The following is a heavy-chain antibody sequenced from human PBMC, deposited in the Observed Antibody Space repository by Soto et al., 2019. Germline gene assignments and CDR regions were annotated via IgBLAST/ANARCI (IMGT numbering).Heavy chain of an antibody. CDR2: IYYSGST. Sequence: SETLSLSCTVSGGSISSYYWSWIRQPPGKGLEWIGYIYYSGSTNYNPSLKSRVTISVDTSKNQFSLKLSSVTAADTAVYYCARTLYSYGPRFDPWGQGTLVTVSS. D-gene: IGHD5-18*01. V-gene: IGHV4-59*01. J-gene: IGHJ5*02. CDR3: ARTLYSYGPRFDP. CDR1: GGSISSYY.